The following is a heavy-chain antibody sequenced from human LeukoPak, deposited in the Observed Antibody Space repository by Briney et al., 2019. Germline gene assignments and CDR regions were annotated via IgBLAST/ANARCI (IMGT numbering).Heavy chain of an antibody. V-gene: IGHV4-59*11. Sequence: SETLSLTCTVSGGSISSHYWSWIRQPPGKGLESIGYIYYSGSTNYNPSLKSRVTISVDTSKNQFSLKLSSVTAADTAVYYCATSRRTTVVTPSSAFDIWGQGTMVTVSS. J-gene: IGHJ3*02. CDR1: GGSISSHY. CDR2: IYYSGST. CDR3: ATSRRTTVVTPSSAFDI. D-gene: IGHD4-23*01.